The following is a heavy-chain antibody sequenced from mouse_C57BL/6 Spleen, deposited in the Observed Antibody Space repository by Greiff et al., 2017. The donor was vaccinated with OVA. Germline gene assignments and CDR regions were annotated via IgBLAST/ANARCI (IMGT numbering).Heavy chain of an antibody. CDR2: IDPSDSYT. Sequence: VQLQQPGAELVMPGASVKLSCKASGYTFTSYWMHWVKQRPGQGLEWIGEIDPSDSYTNYNQKFKGKSTLTVDKSSSTAYMQLSSLTSEDSAVYYCARIEERDYFDDWGQGTTLTVSS. J-gene: IGHJ2*01. CDR1: GYTFTSYW. CDR3: ARIEERDYFDD. V-gene: IGHV1-69*01.